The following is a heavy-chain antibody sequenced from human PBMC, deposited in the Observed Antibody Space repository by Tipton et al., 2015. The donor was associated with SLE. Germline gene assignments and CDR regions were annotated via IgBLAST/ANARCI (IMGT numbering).Heavy chain of an antibody. V-gene: IGHV3-30*02. CDR3: AKVGGGWYGVVY. J-gene: IGHJ4*02. CDR2: IRYDGSVE. CDR1: GFHFSTYG. Sequence: SLRLSCAASGFHFSTYGMHWVRQAPGKGLEWVAFIRYDGSVEDYADSVKGRFTISRANSKNTLYLQMNNLRDEDTAAYHGAKVGGGWYGVVYWGQRILVPLSS. D-gene: IGHD6-19*01.